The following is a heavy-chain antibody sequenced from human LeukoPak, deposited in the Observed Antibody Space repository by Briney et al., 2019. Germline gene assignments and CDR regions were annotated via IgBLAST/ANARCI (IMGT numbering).Heavy chain of an antibody. J-gene: IGHJ4*02. V-gene: IGHV3-23*01. Sequence: GGSLRLSCAASGFTFNSYAMSWVRQAPEKGLEWVSAISGSGGSTYYADSVKGRFTISRDNSKNTLYLQMNSLRAEDTAVYYCAKGTSGSYFSDYWGQGTLVTVPS. CDR3: AKGTSGSYFSDY. CDR2: ISGSGGST. CDR1: GFTFNSYA. D-gene: IGHD1-26*01.